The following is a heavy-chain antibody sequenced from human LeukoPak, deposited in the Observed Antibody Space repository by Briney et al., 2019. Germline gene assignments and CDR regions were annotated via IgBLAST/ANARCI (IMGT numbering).Heavy chain of an antibody. Sequence: PGGSLRLSCAASGFTFSNYAMSWVRQAPGKGLEWVSVISGSCGSTYYADSVKGRFTISRDNPKNTLYLQMNSLRAEDTAVYYCAKAGGWFGELLQTSADNWFDPWGQGTLVTVSS. J-gene: IGHJ5*02. D-gene: IGHD3-10*01. V-gene: IGHV3-23*01. CDR2: ISGSCGST. CDR1: GFTFSNYA. CDR3: AKAGGWFGELLQTSADNWFDP.